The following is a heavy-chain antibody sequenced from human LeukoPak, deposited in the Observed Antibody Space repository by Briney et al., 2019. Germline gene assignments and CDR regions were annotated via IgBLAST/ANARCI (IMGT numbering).Heavy chain of an antibody. CDR1: GGPISSYY. V-gene: IGHV4-4*07. CDR2: IYTSGST. D-gene: IGHD2-2*01. Sequence: SETLSLTCPGSGGPISSYYWSWIRQPPGTGLEGIGRIYTSGSTNYKPPLKRRVTMSVDTSKNQFSLTLSSVTAADTAIYYCARDCISTSCSGDSRYYYYGMDVWGQGTTVTVSS. J-gene: IGHJ6*02. CDR3: ARDCISTSCSGDSRYYYYGMDV.